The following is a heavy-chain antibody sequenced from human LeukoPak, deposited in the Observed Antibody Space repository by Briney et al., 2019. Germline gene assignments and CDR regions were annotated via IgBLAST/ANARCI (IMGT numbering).Heavy chain of an antibody. J-gene: IGHJ2*01. CDR2: ISSSSSTI. CDR1: GFTFSSYS. CDR3: AKDISENYLNGYFDI. V-gene: IGHV3-48*01. Sequence: PGGSLRLSCAASGFTFSSYSMNWVRQAPGKGLEWVSYISSSSSTIYYADSVKGRFTISRDNAKNSLYLQMNSLRAEDTAVYYCAKDISENYLNGYFDIWGRGTLVTVSS. D-gene: IGHD1-26*01.